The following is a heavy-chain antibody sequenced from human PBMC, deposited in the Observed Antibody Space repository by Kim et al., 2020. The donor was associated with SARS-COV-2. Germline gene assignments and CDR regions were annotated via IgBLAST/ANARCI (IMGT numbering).Heavy chain of an antibody. CDR2: IRSTGDGGTT. Sequence: GGSLRLSCTASGFPFGAAWMSWVRQAPGKGLEWVGHIRSTGDGGTTDYGASVKGRFTISRDDSNNTLYLQMNSLKAEDTGAYYCTVDLWQWWTSYYWGQG. CDR1: GFPFGAAW. CDR3: TVDLWQWWTSYY. D-gene: IGHD6-19*01. V-gene: IGHV3-15*01. J-gene: IGHJ4*02.